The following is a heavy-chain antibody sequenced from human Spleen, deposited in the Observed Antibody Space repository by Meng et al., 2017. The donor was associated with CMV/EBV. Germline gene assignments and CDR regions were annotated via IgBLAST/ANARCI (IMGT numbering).Heavy chain of an antibody. J-gene: IGHJ4*02. D-gene: IGHD2-2*01. V-gene: IGHV4-4*03. Sequence: APGPCLVNPLGTPSPTLPAFRGSISISPRCMWFRQPPRKGLDCIGEIYHIGGTNYKQSLRGRVTISLAKSKNQFSPKMRSVTAADTAVYYCARDPYATGCAGWGQGTLVTVSS. CDR1: RGSISISPR. CDR2: IYHIGGT. CDR3: ARDPYATGCAG.